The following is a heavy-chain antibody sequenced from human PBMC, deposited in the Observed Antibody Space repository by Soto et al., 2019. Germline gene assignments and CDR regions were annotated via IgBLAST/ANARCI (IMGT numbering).Heavy chain of an antibody. CDR3: ARLVYDTRLNYMYFDF. D-gene: IGHD2-8*01. V-gene: IGHV4-4*02. CDR2: IFHDGTA. Sequence: SETLSLTCAVSGVSISSGNWWTWVRQTPQRGLEYIGEIFHDGTANYYPSFEGRVAISVDTSKNQFSLKLTAVTAADTAIYFCARLVYDTRLNYMYFDFWGQGALVTVSS. CDR1: GVSISSGNW. J-gene: IGHJ4*02.